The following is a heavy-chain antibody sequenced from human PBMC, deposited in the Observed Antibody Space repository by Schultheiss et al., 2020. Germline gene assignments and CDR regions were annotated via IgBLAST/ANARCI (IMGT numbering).Heavy chain of an antibody. CDR3: ARDRPLRG. J-gene: IGHJ4*02. CDR1: GFTFSNYW. Sequence: GESLKISCAASGFTFSNYWMSWVRQAPGKGLEWVAIIKHDESEKYYVDSVKGRFTISRDNAKNSLYLQMNSLRAEDTAVYYCARDRPLRGWGQGTQVTVSS. D-gene: IGHD4-17*01. CDR2: IKHDESEK. V-gene: IGHV3-7*03.